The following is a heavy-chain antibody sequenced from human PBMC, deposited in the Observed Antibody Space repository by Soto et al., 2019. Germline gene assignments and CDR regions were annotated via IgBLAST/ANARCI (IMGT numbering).Heavy chain of an antibody. V-gene: IGHV1-2*02. D-gene: IGHD2-8*01. Sequence: QVELVQSGTEVKKPGASVKVSCEASSFTFIDFYIHWLRQAPGQGLEWMGWINAKNGGTRYAEKFQERVNLTRDRSVRTAYLELQRLRSDDTAVYYCARSHCTDGICYTEVIPSWGQGTLVTVS. CDR1: SFTFIDFY. CDR2: INAKNGGT. J-gene: IGHJ4*02. CDR3: ARSHCTDGICYTEVIPS.